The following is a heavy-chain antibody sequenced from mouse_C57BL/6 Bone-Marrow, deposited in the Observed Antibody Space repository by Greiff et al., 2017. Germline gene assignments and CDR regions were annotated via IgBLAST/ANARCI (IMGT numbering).Heavy chain of an antibody. J-gene: IGHJ1*03. Sequence: VQVVESGAELVKPGASVKLSCKASGYTFTEYTIHWVKQRSGQGLEWIGWFYPGSGSIKYNEKFKDKATLTADKSSSTVYMELSRLTSEDSAVYFCARHEGIYSNYLYWYFDVWGTGTTVTVSS. CDR3: ARHEGIYSNYLYWYFDV. V-gene: IGHV1-62-2*01. CDR1: GYTFTEYT. CDR2: FYPGSGSI. D-gene: IGHD2-5*01.